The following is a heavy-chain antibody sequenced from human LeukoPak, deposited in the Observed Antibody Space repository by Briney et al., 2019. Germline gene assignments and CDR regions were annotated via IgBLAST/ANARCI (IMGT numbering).Heavy chain of an antibody. V-gene: IGHV1-18*01. D-gene: IGHD2-21*02. Sequence: GASVKVSCKASGYTFTSYGISWVRQAPGQGLEWMGWISAYNGNTNYAQKLQGRVTMTTDTSTSTAYMELRSLRSDDTAVYYCAREAAEYCGGDCYYSGVPSSWFDPWGQGTLVTVSS. CDR2: ISAYNGNT. CDR1: GYTFTSYG. CDR3: AREAAEYCGGDCYYSGVPSSWFDP. J-gene: IGHJ5*02.